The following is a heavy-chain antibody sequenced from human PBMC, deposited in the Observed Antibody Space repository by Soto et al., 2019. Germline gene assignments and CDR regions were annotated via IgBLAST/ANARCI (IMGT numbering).Heavy chain of an antibody. CDR1: GYTFTSYA. CDR2: INAGNGNI. CDR3: ARGGEYYDFWSGYSNWFDP. Sequence: ASVKVSCKASGYTFTSYAMHWVRQAPGQRLEWMGWINAGNGNIKYSQKFQGRVTMTRNTSISTAYMELSSLRSEDTAVYYCARGGEYYDFWSGYSNWFDPWGQGTLVTVSS. D-gene: IGHD3-3*01. J-gene: IGHJ5*02. V-gene: IGHV1-3*01.